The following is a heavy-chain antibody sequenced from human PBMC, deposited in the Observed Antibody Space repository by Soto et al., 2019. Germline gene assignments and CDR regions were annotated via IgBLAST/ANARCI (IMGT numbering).Heavy chain of an antibody. V-gene: IGHV1-69*13. CDR2: IIPIFGTA. CDR1: GGTFSSYA. D-gene: IGHD3-3*01. Sequence: GASVKVSCKASGGTFSSYAISWVRQAPGQGLEWMGGIIPIFGTANYAQKFQGRVMITADESTSTAYMELSSLRSEDTAVYYCARGPPGLTIFGVVYYWGQGTLVTVSS. CDR3: ARGPPGLTIFGVVYY. J-gene: IGHJ4*02.